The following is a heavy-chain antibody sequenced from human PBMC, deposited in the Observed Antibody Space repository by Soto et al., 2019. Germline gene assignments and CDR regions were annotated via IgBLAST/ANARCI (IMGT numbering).Heavy chain of an antibody. Sequence: PSQTLSLTCVISGDSVSSDTGAWNWIRQSPSRGLEWLGRTHYRSKWSFDYAISVKSRITISRDNAKNSVYLLMNSLRVEDTAVYYCARERGVVFRGAFDIWGQGTMVTVSS. J-gene: IGHJ3*02. CDR3: ARERGVVFRGAFDI. CDR1: GDSVSSDTGA. V-gene: IGHV6-1*01. D-gene: IGHD2-15*01. CDR2: THYRSKWSF.